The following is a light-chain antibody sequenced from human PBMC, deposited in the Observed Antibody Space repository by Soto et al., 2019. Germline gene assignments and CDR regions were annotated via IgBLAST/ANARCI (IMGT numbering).Light chain of an antibody. CDR3: QQHHGYSPQRWS. Sequence: ILLTQSPGTLSLSPGQRATLSCGASRSLDGNYLAWYQQKPGQDPRLLIYAASTRAAAIPDRFSGSGSGTDFTLTISRLEPEDYALYHCQQHHGYSPQRWSFGHGTKVDIK. V-gene: IGKV3-20*01. CDR1: RSLDGNY. CDR2: AAS. J-gene: IGKJ1*01.